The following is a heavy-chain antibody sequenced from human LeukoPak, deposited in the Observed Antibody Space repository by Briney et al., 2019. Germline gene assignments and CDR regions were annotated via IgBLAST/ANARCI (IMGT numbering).Heavy chain of an antibody. V-gene: IGHV3-53*01. D-gene: IGHD3-22*01. CDR1: GFIVSSNY. CDR2: LYSDGTT. CDR3: ARGGGYYGIDY. Sequence: GGSLRLSCAASGFIVSSNYMNWVRQAPGKGLEWVSVLYSDGTTYYTDSVKGRFIISRDNSKNTLYLQMNSLRAGDTAVYYCARGGGYYGIDYWGQGTLVTVSS. J-gene: IGHJ4*02.